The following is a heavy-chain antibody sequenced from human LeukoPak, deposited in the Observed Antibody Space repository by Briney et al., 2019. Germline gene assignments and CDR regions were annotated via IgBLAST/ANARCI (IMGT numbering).Heavy chain of an antibody. J-gene: IGHJ4*02. V-gene: IGHV3-23*01. Sequence: GGSLRLSCAASGFTFSSYAMSWVRQAPGKGLEWVSAISGSGGSTYYADSVKGRFTTSRDNSKNTLYLQMNSLRAEDTAVYYCAKRYCSGGSCYMGFDYWGQGTLVTVSS. D-gene: IGHD2-15*01. CDR3: AKRYCSGGSCYMGFDY. CDR1: GFTFSSYA. CDR2: ISGSGGST.